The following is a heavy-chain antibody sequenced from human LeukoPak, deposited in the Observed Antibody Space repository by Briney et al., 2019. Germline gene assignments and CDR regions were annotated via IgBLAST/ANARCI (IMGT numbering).Heavy chain of an antibody. CDR1: GYTFTGYY. D-gene: IGHD1-7*01. CDR3: ARELELDYYYYYMDV. V-gene: IGHV1-2*02. CDR2: INPNSGGT. J-gene: IGHJ6*03. Sequence: ASVKVSCKASGYTFTGYYMHWVRQAPGQGLEWMGWINPNSGGTNYAQKFQGRVTMTRDTSISTAYMEQSRLRSDDTAVYYCARELELDYYYYYMDVWGKGTTVTVSS.